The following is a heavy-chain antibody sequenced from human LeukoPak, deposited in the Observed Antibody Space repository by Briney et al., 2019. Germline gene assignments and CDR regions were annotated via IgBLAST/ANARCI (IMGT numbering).Heavy chain of an antibody. Sequence: SVKASCKASGGTFSSYAISWVRQAPGQGLEWMGRIIPIFGTANYAQKFQGRVTITTDESTSTAYMELSSLRSEDTAVYYCARGYSYGPGLDYWGQGTLVTVSS. J-gene: IGHJ4*02. D-gene: IGHD5-18*01. CDR1: GGTFSSYA. CDR2: IIPIFGTA. CDR3: ARGYSYGPGLDY. V-gene: IGHV1-69*05.